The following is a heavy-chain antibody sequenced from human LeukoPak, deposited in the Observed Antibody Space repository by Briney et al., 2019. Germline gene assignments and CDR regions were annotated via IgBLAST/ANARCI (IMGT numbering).Heavy chain of an antibody. D-gene: IGHD6-19*01. Sequence: GGSLRLSCAVSGFNFRDHWMDWVRQAPGKGLEWVGHIKNDGSETYYLDSLRGRFSISRDNTNNALYLQMNSLRVEDTAVYYCVKNDGWFHLAQWGQGTLVTVSS. J-gene: IGHJ4*02. CDR2: IKNDGSET. V-gene: IGHV3-7*03. CDR3: VKNDGWFHLAQ. CDR1: GFNFRDHW.